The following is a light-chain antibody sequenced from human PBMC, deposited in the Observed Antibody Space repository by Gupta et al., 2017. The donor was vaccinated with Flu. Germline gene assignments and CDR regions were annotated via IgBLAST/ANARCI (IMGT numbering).Light chain of an antibody. CDR1: NIGSKG. J-gene: IGLJ1*01. V-gene: IGLV3-21*02. CDR2: DDS. CDR3: QVWDPSSDHYV. Sequence: SYVLTQPPSVSVAPGPTARITCGVNNIGSKGVHWYQQRPGQAPVLVIQDDSDRPSGIPERFSGSNSGNTATLTISRVEAGDEADFYCQVWDPSSDHYVFGTGTKVTVL.